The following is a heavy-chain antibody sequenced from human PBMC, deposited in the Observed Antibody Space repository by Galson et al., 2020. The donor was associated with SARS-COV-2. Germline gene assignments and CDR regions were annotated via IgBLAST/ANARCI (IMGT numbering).Heavy chain of an antibody. D-gene: IGHD2-21*01. CDR2: IRSKAYGGTT. CDR1: GFTFGDYA. J-gene: IGHJ4*02. V-gene: IGHV3-49*03. Sequence: GGSLRLSCTASGFTFGDYAMSWFRQAPGKGLEWVGFIRSKAYGGTTAYAASVKGRFTISRDDSKSIAYLQMNSLKTEDTAVYYCTRCVVIANNAMTFDYWGRGTLVTVSS. CDR3: TRCVVIANNAMTFDY.